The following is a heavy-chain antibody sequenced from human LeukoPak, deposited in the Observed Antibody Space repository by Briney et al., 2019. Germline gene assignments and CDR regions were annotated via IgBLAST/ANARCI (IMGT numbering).Heavy chain of an antibody. V-gene: IGHV3-48*01. CDR2: ISSSSSTI. Sequence: GGSLRLSCAASGFTFSSYSMNWVRQAPGKGLEWVSYISSSSSTIYYADSVKGRFTISRDNAKNSLYLQMNSLRAEDTAVYYCAREGTAVTPDPFDYWGQGTLVTVSS. J-gene: IGHJ4*02. CDR3: AREGTAVTPDPFDY. CDR1: GFTFSSYS. D-gene: IGHD4-11*01.